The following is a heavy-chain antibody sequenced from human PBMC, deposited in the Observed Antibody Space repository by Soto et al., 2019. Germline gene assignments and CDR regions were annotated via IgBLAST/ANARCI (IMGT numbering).Heavy chain of an antibody. CDR3: VRGVLS. J-gene: IGHJ1*01. D-gene: IGHD3-10*01. Sequence: SETLSLTCTVSGGSISNSNYYWGWIRQPPGKGLEWIGSIYYSGSTYYNPSLKSRVTISVDTSKNQFSLKVTSVTAADTAVYFCVRGVLSWGQGTLVTLSS. CDR1: GGSISNSNYY. CDR2: IYYSGST. V-gene: IGHV4-39*07.